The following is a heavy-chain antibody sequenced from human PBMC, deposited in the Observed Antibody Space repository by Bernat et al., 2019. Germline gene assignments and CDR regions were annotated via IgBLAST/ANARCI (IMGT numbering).Heavy chain of an antibody. CDR2: INPYGGST. CDR1: GYTFSSYY. D-gene: IGHD4-17*01. Sequence: QVQLVQSGAEVKKPGASVKVSCKTSGYTFSSYYMHWVRHAPGQGLEWLGIINPYGGSTSYAQKFQGRVTMTRGTATSTGYMDLSSLRSDDTAVYFCARAEYGDSPFDYWGQGTQVTVSS. V-gene: IGHV1-46*01. CDR3: ARAEYGDSPFDY. J-gene: IGHJ4*02.